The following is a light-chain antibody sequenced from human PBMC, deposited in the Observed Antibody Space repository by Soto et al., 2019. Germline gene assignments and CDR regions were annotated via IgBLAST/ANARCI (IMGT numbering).Light chain of an antibody. J-gene: IGKJ2*01. V-gene: IGKV1-5*03. Sequence: DIQMTQSPSTLSASVRDRVTITCRASQSISSWLAWYQQKPGKAPKLLIYKASSLESGVPSRFSGSGSGTEFTLTISSLQHDDFATYNCQQYNSYPVTFGQGTKLEIK. CDR2: KAS. CDR3: QQYNSYPVT. CDR1: QSISSW.